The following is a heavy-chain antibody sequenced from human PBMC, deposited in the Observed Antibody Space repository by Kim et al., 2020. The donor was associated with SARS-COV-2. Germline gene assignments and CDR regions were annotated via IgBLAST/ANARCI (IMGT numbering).Heavy chain of an antibody. CDR2: ISGHDTAT. CDR3: SRDCFLGSSWPLYY. D-gene: IGHD6-13*01. Sequence: GGSLRLSCAASGFTFTNFAMTWVRPAPGKGLEWVSAISGHDTATLYADSVEGRFTISRANAKNSLYLQMNILRADDTAIYYCSRDCFLGSSWPLYY. J-gene: IGHJ6*01. V-gene: IGHV3-23*01. CDR1: GFTFTNFA.